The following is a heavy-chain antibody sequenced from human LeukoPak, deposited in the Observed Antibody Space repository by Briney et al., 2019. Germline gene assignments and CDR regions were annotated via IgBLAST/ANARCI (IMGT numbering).Heavy chain of an antibody. V-gene: IGHV3-48*02. Sequence: PGGSLRLSCAASGFTFSSYSMNWVRQAPGKGLEWVSYISSSSSTIYYADSVKGRFTISRDNAKNSLYLQMNSLRDEDTAVYYCARAEDYYGSGSPSDYWGHGTLVTVSS. CDR2: ISSSSSTI. J-gene: IGHJ4*01. D-gene: IGHD3-10*01. CDR1: GFTFSSYS. CDR3: ARAEDYYGSGSPSDY.